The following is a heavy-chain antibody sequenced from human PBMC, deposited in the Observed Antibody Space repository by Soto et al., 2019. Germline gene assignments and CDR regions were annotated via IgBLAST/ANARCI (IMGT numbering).Heavy chain of an antibody. CDR3: ARGEQYSGRIFDY. Sequence: HSQTLSLPCAITGDSVSSNSAGWSWVRQSPSRGLEWLGRTYYRSKWYYEYAVSVRGRITINPDTSKNQYSLQLNSVTPEDTAVYFCARGEQYSGRIFDYWGQGTLVTVSS. CDR2: TYYRSKWYY. V-gene: IGHV6-1*01. J-gene: IGHJ4*01. D-gene: IGHD1-26*01. CDR1: GDSVSSNSAG.